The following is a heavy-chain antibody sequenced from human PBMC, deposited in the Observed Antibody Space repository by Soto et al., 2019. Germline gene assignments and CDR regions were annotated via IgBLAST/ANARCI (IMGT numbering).Heavy chain of an antibody. CDR2: ISSSERSSST. CDR1: GFSFVRYA. D-gene: IGHD3-3*01. J-gene: IGHJ4*02. V-gene: IGHV3-23*01. CDR3: RRGGPIGVLLEPPGTYSNY. Sequence: EVELLESGGTLVQPGGSLRLSCSASGFSFVRYAMSWVRQAPGKGLEWIATISSSERSSSTYYIEAVKGRFTISRDDSKNFLLIERKNMGPGDRALYYCRRGGPIGVLLEPPGTYSNYGGGGPHFAVSS.